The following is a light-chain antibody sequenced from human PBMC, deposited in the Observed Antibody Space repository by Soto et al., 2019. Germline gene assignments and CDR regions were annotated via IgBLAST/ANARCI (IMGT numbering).Light chain of an antibody. Sequence: QSALTQPPSASGSPGQSVTISCTGTSGDVGGYNYVSWYQQHPGKAPKLMIYEVSKRPSGVPDRFSASKSGNTASLTVSGLQAEDEADYYCAAWDDSLGAYVFGTGTKVTVL. V-gene: IGLV2-8*01. J-gene: IGLJ1*01. CDR2: EVS. CDR3: AAWDDSLGAYV. CDR1: SGDVGGYNY.